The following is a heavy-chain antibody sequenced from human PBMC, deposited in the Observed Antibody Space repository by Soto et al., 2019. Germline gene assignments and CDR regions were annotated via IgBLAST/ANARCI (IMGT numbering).Heavy chain of an antibody. J-gene: IGHJ5*02. CDR3: ARDRRTMVRGVPPYNWFDP. CDR1: GYTFTGYY. V-gene: IGHV1-2*04. Sequence: QVQLVQSGAEVKKPGASVKVSCKASGYTFTGYYMHWVRQAPGQGLEWMGWINPNSGGTNYAQKFQCWVTMTRDTSSSTAYMELSRLRSDDTAVYYSARDRRTMVRGVPPYNWFDPWGHGTLVTVSS. CDR2: INPNSGGT. D-gene: IGHD3-10*01.